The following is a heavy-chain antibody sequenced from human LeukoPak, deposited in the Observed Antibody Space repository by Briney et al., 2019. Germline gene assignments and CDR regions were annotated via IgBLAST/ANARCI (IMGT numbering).Heavy chain of an antibody. CDR3: AREGRVVVPAATYMDV. D-gene: IGHD2-2*01. J-gene: IGHJ6*03. CDR2: INPNSGGT. CDR1: GYTFTGYY. V-gene: IGHV1-2*02. Sequence: GASVKVSCKASGYTFTGYYMHWVRRAPGQGHEWMGWINPNSGGTNYAQKFQGRVTMTRDTSISTAYMELSRLRSDDTAVYYCAREGRVVVPAATYMDVWGKGTMVTVSS.